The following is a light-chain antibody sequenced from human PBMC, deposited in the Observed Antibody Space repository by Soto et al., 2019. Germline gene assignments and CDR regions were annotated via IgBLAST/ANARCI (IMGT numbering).Light chain of an antibody. J-gene: IGKJ5*01. CDR1: QSVGTN. V-gene: IGKV3-20*01. Sequence: EIVMTQSPPTLSVSPGERATLSCRASQSVGTNLAWYQQRPGQAPRLLIYGASSRATGIPDRFSGSGSGTDFTLTISRLEPEDFAVYYCQQYGTSPPITFGQGTRLEIK. CDR3: QQYGTSPPIT. CDR2: GAS.